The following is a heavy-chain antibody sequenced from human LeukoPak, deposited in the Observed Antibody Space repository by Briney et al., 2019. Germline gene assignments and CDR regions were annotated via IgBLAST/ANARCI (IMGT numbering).Heavy chain of an antibody. D-gene: IGHD1-1*01. CDR2: INPSGGST. Sequence: GASVKVSCKASGYTFTGYYMHWVRQAPGQGLEWMGIINPSGGSTSYVQKFQGRVTMTRDTSTSTVYMELSSLRSEDTAVYYCARDSTPRGYLNWFDPWGQGTLVTVSS. CDR1: GYTFTGYY. CDR3: ARDSTPRGYLNWFDP. V-gene: IGHV1-46*01. J-gene: IGHJ5*02.